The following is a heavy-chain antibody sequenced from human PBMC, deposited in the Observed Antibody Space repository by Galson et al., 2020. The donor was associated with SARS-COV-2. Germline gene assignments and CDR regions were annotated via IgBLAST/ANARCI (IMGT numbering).Heavy chain of an antibody. CDR2: FDPEDGET. Sequence: ASVKVSCKVSGYTLTELSMHWVRQAPGKGLEWMGGFDPEDGETIYAQKFQGRVTMTEDTSTDTAYMELSSLRSEDTAGYYCATSVRYQLLVIWEPFDHLGQGTLVTLPS. D-gene: IGHD2-2*01. CDR1: GYTLTELS. V-gene: IGHV1-24*01. CDR3: ATSVRYQLLVIWEPFDH. J-gene: IGHJ4*02.